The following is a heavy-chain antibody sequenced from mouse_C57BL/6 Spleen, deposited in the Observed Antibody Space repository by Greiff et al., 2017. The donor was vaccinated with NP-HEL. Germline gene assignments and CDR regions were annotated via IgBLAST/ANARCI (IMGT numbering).Heavy chain of an antibody. D-gene: IGHD2-4*01. CDR2: ISSGSSTI. J-gene: IGHJ3*01. CDR3: ARIYYDYDGVFAY. CDR1: GFTFSDYG. V-gene: IGHV5-17*01. Sequence: EVQGVESGGGLVKPGGSLKLSCAASGFTFSDYGMHWVRQAPEKGLEWVAYISSGSSTIYYADTVKGRFTISRDNAKNTLFLQMTSLRSEDTAMYYCARIYYDYDGVFAYWGQGTLVTVSA.